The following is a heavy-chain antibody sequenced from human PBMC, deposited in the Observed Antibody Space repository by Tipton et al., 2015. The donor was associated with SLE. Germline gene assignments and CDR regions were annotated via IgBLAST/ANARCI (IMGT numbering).Heavy chain of an antibody. Sequence: TLSLTCAVSGYSISSGYYWGWIRQPPGKGLEWIGSIYHSGSTYYNPALKSRFTISVDTSKNQFSLKLSSVTAADTAVYSCARRGIAVAGIHWYFDLWGRGTLVTVSS. CDR1: GYSISSGYY. CDR2: IYHSGST. D-gene: IGHD6-19*01. V-gene: IGHV4-38-2*01. J-gene: IGHJ2*01. CDR3: ARRGIAVAGIHWYFDL.